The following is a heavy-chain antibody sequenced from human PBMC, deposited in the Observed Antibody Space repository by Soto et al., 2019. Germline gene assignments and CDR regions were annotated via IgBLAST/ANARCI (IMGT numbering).Heavy chain of an antibody. CDR2: IIPILGIA. CDR1: AGTFSSYA. Sequence: ASAKDSSKASAGTFSSYAISWGRQAPGQGLEWLGGIIPILGIANYAQKFQYRVTITGDKSTSAAYMELSCLRYEDTAVYYCAGAYCCGGSCYPNYYCYYGIDVWGQGTTVTVSS. J-gene: IGHJ6*02. V-gene: IGHV1-69*10. CDR3: AGAYCCGGSCYPNYYCYYGIDV. D-gene: IGHD2-15*01.